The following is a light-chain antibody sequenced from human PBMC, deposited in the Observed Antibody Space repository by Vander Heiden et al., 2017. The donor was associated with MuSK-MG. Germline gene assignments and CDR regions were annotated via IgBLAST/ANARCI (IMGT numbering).Light chain of an antibody. CDR3: QQSYSTPFT. J-gene: IGKJ3*01. Sequence: DIQMTQSPSSLSASVGDRVTITCRASQSISSYLNWYQQKPGKAPNLLIYAASSLQSGVPSRFSGSGSGTDFTLTISSLQPEDFATYYCQQSYSTPFTFGPGTRVXIK. CDR1: QSISSY. CDR2: AAS. V-gene: IGKV1-39*01.